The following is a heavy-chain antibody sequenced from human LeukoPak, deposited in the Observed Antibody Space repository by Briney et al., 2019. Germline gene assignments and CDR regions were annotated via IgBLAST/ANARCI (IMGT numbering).Heavy chain of an antibody. CDR3: AKEDIGFDIVVVPAAIDY. Sequence: GGSLRLSCAASGFTFSSYSMNWVRQAPGKGLEWVSSISSSSSYIYYTDSVKGRFTISRDNAKNSLYLQMNSLRAEDTAVYYCAKEDIGFDIVVVPAAIDYWGQGTLVTVSS. CDR1: GFTFSSYS. CDR2: ISSSSSYI. V-gene: IGHV3-21*01. D-gene: IGHD2-2*01. J-gene: IGHJ4*02.